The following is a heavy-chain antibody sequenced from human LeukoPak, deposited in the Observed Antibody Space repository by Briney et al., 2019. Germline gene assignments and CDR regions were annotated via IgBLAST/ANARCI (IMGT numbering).Heavy chain of an antibody. V-gene: IGHV7-4-1*02. D-gene: IGHD3-10*01. CDR2: IDTTTGNP. CDR3: VRGTPTPGMDY. Sequence: ASVKVFCKASGYPFSAHFLNWVRQAPGQGLEWMGNIDTTTGNPRYAQDFTGRFVFSLDTSVSTAYLQITSPKADDTAAYYCVRGTPTPGMDYWGQGTQVTVSS. CDR1: GYPFSAHF. J-gene: IGHJ4*02.